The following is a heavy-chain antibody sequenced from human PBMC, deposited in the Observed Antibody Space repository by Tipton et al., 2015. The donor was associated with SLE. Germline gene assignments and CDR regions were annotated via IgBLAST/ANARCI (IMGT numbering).Heavy chain of an antibody. J-gene: IGHJ5*02. D-gene: IGHD3-10*01. CDR1: GGSFSGYY. V-gene: IGHV4-34*12. CDR2: IIYSGRT. Sequence: TLSLTCAVYGGSFSGYYWSWIRQPPGKGLEWIGEIIYSGRTNYNASLKSRVSISVDTSKKQFYLKLNSVTAADTAVYYCARVGKSRDWFDPWGQGTLVTVSS. CDR3: ARVGKSRDWFDP.